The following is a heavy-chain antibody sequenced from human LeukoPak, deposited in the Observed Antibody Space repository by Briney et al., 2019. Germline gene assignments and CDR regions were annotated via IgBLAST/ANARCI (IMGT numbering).Heavy chain of an antibody. V-gene: IGHV3-7*01. J-gene: IGHJ4*02. CDR2: IKQDGSET. CDR1: GFTFSNYW. D-gene: IGHD3-3*01. CDR3: ARDFWGAYRVDYFNY. Sequence: GGSLRLSCAASGFTFSNYWMSWVRRAPGKGLEWVANIKQDGSETYYVNSVRGRFTISRDNAKKSLYLQMNSLRAEDTAVYYCARDFWGAYRVDYFNYWGQGILVTVSS.